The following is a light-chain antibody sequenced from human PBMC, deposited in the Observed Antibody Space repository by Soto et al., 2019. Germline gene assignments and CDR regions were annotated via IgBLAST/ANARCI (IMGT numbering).Light chain of an antibody. V-gene: IGKV1-27*01. J-gene: IGKJ1*01. CDR3: QKYNSAPRT. Sequence: DIQMTQSPSSLSASVGDRVTITCRPSQGISNYLAWYQQNPGKVPKLLIYAASTLQSGVPSRFSGSGSGTDFTLTISSLQPEDVATYYCQKYNSAPRTFGQGTKVEIK. CDR1: QGISNY. CDR2: AAS.